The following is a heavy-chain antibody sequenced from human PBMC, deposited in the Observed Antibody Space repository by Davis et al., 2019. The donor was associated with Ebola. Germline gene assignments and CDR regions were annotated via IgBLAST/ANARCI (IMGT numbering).Heavy chain of an antibody. Sequence: GESLKISCAASGFSFSNYWIHWVRQAPGKGPLWVSRISPDGSATGYADSVKGRFTISRDNSKNTLYLQMNSLRAEDTAVYYCARGAYYYDSSGYYFGHAFDIWGQGTMVTVSS. CDR1: GFSFSNYW. CDR2: ISPDGSAT. J-gene: IGHJ3*02. CDR3: ARGAYYYDSSGYYFGHAFDI. D-gene: IGHD3-22*01. V-gene: IGHV3-74*01.